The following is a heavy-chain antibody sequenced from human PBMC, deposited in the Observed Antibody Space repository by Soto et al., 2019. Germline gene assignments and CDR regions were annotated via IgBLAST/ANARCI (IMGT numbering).Heavy chain of an antibody. J-gene: IGHJ5*02. CDR2: IIPIFGTA. CDR1: GGTFSSYA. Sequence: SVKVSCKASGGTFSSYAISWVRQAPGQGLEWMGGIIPIFGTANYAQKFQGRVTITADKSTSTAYMELSSLRSEDTAVYYCAREKNYYDSSGYWFDPWGQGTLVTVSS. D-gene: IGHD3-22*01. CDR3: AREKNYYDSSGYWFDP. V-gene: IGHV1-69*06.